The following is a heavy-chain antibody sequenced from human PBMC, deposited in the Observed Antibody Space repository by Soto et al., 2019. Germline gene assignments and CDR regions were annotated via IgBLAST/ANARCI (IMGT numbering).Heavy chain of an antibody. V-gene: IGHV3-33*01. D-gene: IGHD6-13*01. CDR3: AREVQQLVRSFYYYYGMDV. J-gene: IGHJ6*02. Sequence: GGSLRLSCAASGFTFSSYGMHWVRQAPGKGLEWVAVIWYDGSNKYYADSVKGRFTISRDNSKNTLYLQMNSLRAEDTAVYYCAREVQQLVRSFYYYYGMDVWGQGTTVTVSS. CDR1: GFTFSSYG. CDR2: IWYDGSNK.